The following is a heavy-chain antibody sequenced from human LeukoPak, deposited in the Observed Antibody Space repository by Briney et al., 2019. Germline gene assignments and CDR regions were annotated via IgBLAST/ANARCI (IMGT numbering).Heavy chain of an antibody. CDR1: GYTFTGYY. J-gene: IGHJ6*02. CDR2: INPNSGGT. D-gene: IGHD3-3*01. CDR3: ARGGRVVIFGVVIISDHYGMDV. Sequence: ASVKVSCKASGYTFTGYYMHWVRQAPGQGLEWMGWINPNSGGTNYAQKFQGWVTMTRDTSISTAYMELSRLRSDDTAVYYCARGGRVVIFGVVIISDHYGMDVWGQGTTVTVSS. V-gene: IGHV1-2*04.